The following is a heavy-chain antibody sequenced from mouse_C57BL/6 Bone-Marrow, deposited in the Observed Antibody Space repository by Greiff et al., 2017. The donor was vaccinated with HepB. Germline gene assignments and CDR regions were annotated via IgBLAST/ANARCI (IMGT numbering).Heavy chain of an antibody. CDR2: IYPRSGNT. D-gene: IGHD2-3*01. CDR1: GYTFTSYG. CDR3: ARSDGYYAMDY. Sequence: QVQLQQSGAELARPGASVKLSCKASGYTFTSYGISWVKQRTGQGLEWIGEIYPRSGNTYYNAKFKGKATLTADKSSSPAYMELRSLTSEDSAVYFRARSDGYYAMDYWGQGTSVTVSS. J-gene: IGHJ4*01. V-gene: IGHV1-81*01.